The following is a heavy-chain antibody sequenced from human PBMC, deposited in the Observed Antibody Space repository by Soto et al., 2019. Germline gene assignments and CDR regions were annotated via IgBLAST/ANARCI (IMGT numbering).Heavy chain of an antibody. CDR2: ISYDGSNK. Sequence: GGSLRLSCAASGFTFSSYAMHWVRQAPGKGLEWVAVISYDGSNKYYADSVKGRFTISRDNSKNTLYLQMNSLRAEDTAVYYCARGDGYTSRSDYFDYWGQGTLVTVSS. D-gene: IGHD5-12*01. CDR3: ARGDGYTSRSDYFDY. J-gene: IGHJ4*02. V-gene: IGHV3-30-3*01. CDR1: GFTFSSYA.